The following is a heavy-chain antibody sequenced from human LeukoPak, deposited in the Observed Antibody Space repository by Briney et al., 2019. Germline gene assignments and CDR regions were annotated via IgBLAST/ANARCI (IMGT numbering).Heavy chain of an antibody. D-gene: IGHD1-26*01. Sequence: SETLSLTCTVSGGSTSSYYWSWIRQPPGKGLEWIGYIYYSGSTNYNPSLKSRVTISVDTSKNQFSLKLSSVTAADTAVYYCASLSLYSGSYLDYWGQGTLVTVSS. V-gene: IGHV4-59*08. CDR2: IYYSGST. CDR3: ASLSLYSGSYLDY. CDR1: GGSTSSYY. J-gene: IGHJ4*02.